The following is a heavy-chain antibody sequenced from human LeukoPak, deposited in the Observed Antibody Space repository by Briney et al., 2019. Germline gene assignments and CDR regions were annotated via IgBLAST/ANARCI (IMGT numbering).Heavy chain of an antibody. CDR3: ARHQRGNSDAFGI. V-gene: IGHV4-59*01. CDR2: IYYSGST. CDR1: GGSISSYY. Sequence: PSETLSLTCTVSGGSISSYYWSWIRQPPGKGLEWIGYIYYSGSTNYNPSLKSRVTISVDTSKNQFSLKLSSVTAADTAVYYCARHQRGNSDAFGIWGQGTMVTVSS. D-gene: IGHD4-23*01. J-gene: IGHJ3*02.